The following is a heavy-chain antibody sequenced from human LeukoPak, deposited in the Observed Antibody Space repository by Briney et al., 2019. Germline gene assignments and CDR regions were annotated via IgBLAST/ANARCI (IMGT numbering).Heavy chain of an antibody. CDR2: VYYSGST. CDR3: ARRSEYHWFDP. D-gene: IGHD2-2*01. J-gene: IGHJ5*02. V-gene: IGHV4-31*03. Sequence: SETLSLTCTVSGGSISSGGYYWSWIRQHPGKGLEWIGYVYYSGSTYYNPSLKSRVTISVDTSRNQFSLRLSSVTAADTAVYYCARRSEYHWFDPWGQGTLVTVSS. CDR1: GGSISSGGYY.